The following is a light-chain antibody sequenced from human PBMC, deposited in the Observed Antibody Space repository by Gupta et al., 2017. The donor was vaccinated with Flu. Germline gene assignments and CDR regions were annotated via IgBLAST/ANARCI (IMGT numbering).Light chain of an antibody. CDR1: SSDVGGYNY. Sequence: QSALTQPPSASGSPGQSVTISCTGTSSDVGGYNYVSWYQQHPGKAPKLMIYEVSKRPSGVPDRFSGSKSGSTASLTVSGLQAEEEADYYCSSYGGSNNYVFGTGTKVTVL. V-gene: IGLV2-8*01. CDR3: SSYGGSNNYV. J-gene: IGLJ1*01. CDR2: EVS.